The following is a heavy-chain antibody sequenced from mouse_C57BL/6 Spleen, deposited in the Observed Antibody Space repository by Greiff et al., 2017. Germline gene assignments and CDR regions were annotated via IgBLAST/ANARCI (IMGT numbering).Heavy chain of an antibody. J-gene: IGHJ3*01. Sequence: VQLQESGAELVKPGASVKMSCKASGYTFTTYPIEWMKQNHGKSLEWIGNFHPYNDDTKYNEKFKGKATLTVEKSSSTVYLELSRLTSDDSAVYYCARGDSSGYQEFAYWGQGPLVTVSA. CDR1: GYTFTTYP. V-gene: IGHV1-47*01. CDR3: ARGDSSGYQEFAY. D-gene: IGHD3-2*02. CDR2: FHPYNDDT.